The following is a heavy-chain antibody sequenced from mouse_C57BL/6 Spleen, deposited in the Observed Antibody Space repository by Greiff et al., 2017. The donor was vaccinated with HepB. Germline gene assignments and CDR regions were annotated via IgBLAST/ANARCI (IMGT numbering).Heavy chain of an antibody. CDR3: ARPNYGSSYGWFAY. D-gene: IGHD1-1*01. Sequence: QVQLKESGAELARPGASVKMSCKASGYTFTSYTMHWVKQRPGQGLEWIGYINPSSGYTKYNQKFKDKATLTADKSSSTAYVQLSSLTSEDSAVYYCARPNYGSSYGWFAYWGQGTLVTVSA. V-gene: IGHV1-4*01. J-gene: IGHJ3*01. CDR1: GYTFTSYT. CDR2: INPSSGYT.